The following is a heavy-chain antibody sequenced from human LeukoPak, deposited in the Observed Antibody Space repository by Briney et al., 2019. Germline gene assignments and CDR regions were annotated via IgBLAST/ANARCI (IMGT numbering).Heavy chain of an antibody. CDR2: IIPILGIA. J-gene: IGHJ4*02. V-gene: IGHV1-69*04. CDR1: GGTFSSYA. CDR3: ARDGDESSGYRRYNFDY. Sequence: SVKVSCKASGGTFSSYAISWVRQAPGQGLEWMGRIIPILGIANYAQKFQGRVTITADKSTSTAYMELSSLRSEDTAVYYCARDGDESSGYRRYNFDYWGQGTLVTVSS. D-gene: IGHD3-22*01.